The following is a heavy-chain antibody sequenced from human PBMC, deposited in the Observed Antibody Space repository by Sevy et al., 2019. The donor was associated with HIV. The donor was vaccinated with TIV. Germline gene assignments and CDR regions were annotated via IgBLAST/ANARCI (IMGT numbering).Heavy chain of an antibody. J-gene: IGHJ6*03. Sequence: GESLKISCKGSGYSFTSYWIGWVRQMPGKGLEWMGIIYPGDSDTRYSPSFQGQVTISAGKSISTAYLQWSSLKASDTAMYYCARLAPHYDILTGYRGYYYYYMDVWGKGTTVTVSS. CDR3: ARLAPHYDILTGYRGYYYYYMDV. CDR2: IYPGDSDT. D-gene: IGHD3-9*01. CDR1: GYSFTSYW. V-gene: IGHV5-51*01.